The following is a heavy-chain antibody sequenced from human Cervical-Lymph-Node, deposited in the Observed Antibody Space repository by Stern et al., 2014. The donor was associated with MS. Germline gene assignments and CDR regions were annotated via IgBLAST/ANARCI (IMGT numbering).Heavy chain of an antibody. CDR2: INPSGGST. Sequence: MQLVEPGAEVKKPGASVKVSCKASGYTFTSYYIHWVRQAPGQGLECMGIINPSGGSTSYAQKFQGRLTMTRDTSTSTVYMELSSLRSEDTAVYYCARVAMTSLDYWGQGTLVTVSS. V-gene: IGHV1-46*03. CDR1: GYTFTSYY. CDR3: ARVAMTSLDY. J-gene: IGHJ4*02.